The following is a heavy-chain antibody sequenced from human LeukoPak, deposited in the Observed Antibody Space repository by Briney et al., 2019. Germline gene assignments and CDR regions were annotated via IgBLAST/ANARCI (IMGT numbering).Heavy chain of an antibody. D-gene: IGHD6-19*01. Sequence: GGSLRLSCAASGFTFSSYAMSWVRQAPGKGLEWVAVISYDGSNEYYADSVKGRFTISRDNSKNTLYLQMNSLRAEDTAVYYCARDRLGPYGMDVWGQGTMVTVSS. V-gene: IGHV3-30-3*01. CDR3: ARDRLGPYGMDV. J-gene: IGHJ6*02. CDR1: GFTFSSYA. CDR2: ISYDGSNE.